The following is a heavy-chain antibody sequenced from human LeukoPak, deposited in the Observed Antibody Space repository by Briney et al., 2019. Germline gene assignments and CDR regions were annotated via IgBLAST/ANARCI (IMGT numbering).Heavy chain of an antibody. V-gene: IGHV4-61*02. J-gene: IGHJ4*02. Sequence: PSETLSLTCTVSGGSISSGSYYWSWIRQRAGKGLEWIGRIYTSGSTNYNPSLKSRVTISVDTSKNQFSLKLSSVTAADTAVYYCARLPFYSSSWYGGLPYWGQGTLATVSS. CDR3: ARLPFYSSSWYGGLPY. D-gene: IGHD6-13*01. CDR2: IYTSGST. CDR1: GGSISSGSYY.